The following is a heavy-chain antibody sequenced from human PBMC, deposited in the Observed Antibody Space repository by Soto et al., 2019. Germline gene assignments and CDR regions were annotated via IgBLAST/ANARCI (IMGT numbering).Heavy chain of an antibody. V-gene: IGHV2-5*02. J-gene: IGHJ5*02. D-gene: IGHD3-10*01. CDR1: GFSLSTSGVG. CDR2: IYWDDDK. Sequence: SGPTLVNPTQTLTLTCTFSGFSLSTSGVGVGWIRQPPGKALEWLALIYWDDDKRYSPSLKSRLTITKDTSKNQVVLTMTNMDPVDTATYYCAHIPEVPPMVRGLITCFDPWGQGTLVTVSS. CDR3: AHIPEVPPMVRGLITCFDP.